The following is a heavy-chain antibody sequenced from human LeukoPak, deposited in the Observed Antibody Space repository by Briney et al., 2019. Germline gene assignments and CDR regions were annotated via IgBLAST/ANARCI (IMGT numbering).Heavy chain of an antibody. V-gene: IGHV1-18*01. CDR1: GYDFNTFG. Sequence: GASVKVSCKTSGYDFNTFGISWVRQAPGQGLEWVGWISTYDDDAKYAQKVQGRVTMTTDPSTTTVYMNLWDLRPDDTGVYFCARDKMAVGGTDFEYWGQGTLVTVSS. D-gene: IGHD1-26*01. CDR2: ISTYDDDA. J-gene: IGHJ4*02. CDR3: ARDKMAVGGTDFEY.